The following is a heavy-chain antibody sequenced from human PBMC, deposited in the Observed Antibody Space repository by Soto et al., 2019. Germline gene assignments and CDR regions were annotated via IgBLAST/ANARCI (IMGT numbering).Heavy chain of an antibody. CDR3: AKGGGYCSSTSCSHHGMDV. CDR1: GFTFSSYA. J-gene: IGHJ6*02. V-gene: IGHV3-23*01. D-gene: IGHD2-2*01. CDR2: ISGSGGST. Sequence: EVQLLESGGGLVQPGGSLRLSCAASGFTFSSYAMSWVRQAPGKGLEWVSAISGSGGSTYYADSVKGRFTISKDNSKNTLYLQMNSLRAEDTAVYYCAKGGGYCSSTSCSHHGMDVWRQGSTVTVSS.